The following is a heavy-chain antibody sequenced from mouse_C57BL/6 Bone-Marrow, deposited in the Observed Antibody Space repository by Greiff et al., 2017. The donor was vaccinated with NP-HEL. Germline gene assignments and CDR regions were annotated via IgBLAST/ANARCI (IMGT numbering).Heavy chain of an antibody. J-gene: IGHJ3*01. CDR2: ISDGGSYT. Sequence: EVQLVESGGGLVKPGGSLKLSCAASGFTFSSYAMSWVRQTPEKRLEWVATISDGGSYTYYPDNVKGRFTISRDNAKNNLYLQMSHLKSEDTAMYYCARVFYGSSYGWFADWGQGTLVTVSA. CDR1: GFTFSSYA. V-gene: IGHV5-4*01. D-gene: IGHD1-1*01. CDR3: ARVFYGSSYGWFAD.